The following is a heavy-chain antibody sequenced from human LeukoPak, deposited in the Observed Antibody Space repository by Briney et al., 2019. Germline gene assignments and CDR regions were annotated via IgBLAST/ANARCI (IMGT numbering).Heavy chain of an antibody. CDR1: GFIFDDYA. CDR3: AKTVAGRFYD. CDR2: ISWDGADT. Sequence: GGSLRLSCAASGFIFDDYAMHWVRQAPGKGLEWVSLISWDGADTDYADSVKGRFTISRDNSKNSLYLQMNSLRPEDTALYYCAKTVAGRFYDWGQGTLVTVSS. J-gene: IGHJ5*02. D-gene: IGHD2-21*01. V-gene: IGHV3-43D*03.